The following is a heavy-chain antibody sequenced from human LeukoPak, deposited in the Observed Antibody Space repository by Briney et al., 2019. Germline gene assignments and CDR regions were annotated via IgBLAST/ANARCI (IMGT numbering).Heavy chain of an antibody. Sequence: GGSLRLSCAASGFPFSTYAMSWVRQAPGKGLEWVSAIGASGGSTYYADSVKGRFTISRDNSKSTVYMEMNSLRADDTAVYHCAKYSVPHEPPLFDYWGQGTLVTVSS. V-gene: IGHV3-23*01. CDR3: AKYSVPHEPPLFDY. D-gene: IGHD6-13*01. CDR2: IGASGGST. J-gene: IGHJ4*02. CDR1: GFPFSTYA.